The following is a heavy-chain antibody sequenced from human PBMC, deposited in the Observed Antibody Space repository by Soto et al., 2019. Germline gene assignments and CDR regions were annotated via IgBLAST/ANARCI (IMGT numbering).Heavy chain of an antibody. CDR3: AKDKKGSGWPGLDY. CDR2: ISGSGGST. V-gene: IGHV3-23*01. D-gene: IGHD6-19*01. J-gene: IGHJ4*02. Sequence: SMRLSCAASEFTFSSYAMSWVRQAPGKGLEWVSAISGSGGSTYYADSVKGRFTISRDNSKNTLYLQMNSLRAEDTAVYYCAKDKKGSGWPGLDYWGQGTLVTVSS. CDR1: EFTFSSYA.